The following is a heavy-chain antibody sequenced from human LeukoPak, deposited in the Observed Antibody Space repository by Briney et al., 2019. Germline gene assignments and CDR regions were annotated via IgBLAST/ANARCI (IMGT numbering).Heavy chain of an antibody. J-gene: IGHJ3*02. V-gene: IGHV4-59*01. CDR3: TRDTLRGSYGSGSYYSPSGAFDI. Sequence: SETLSLTCTVSGGSISSYDWHWIRQPPGKGLEWIGYIYYSGSTNYYAALKSRVTISVDTSTTQFSLKLTSVTAADTAVYYCTRDTLRGSYGSGSYYSPSGAFDIWGQGTMVAVSS. CDR2: IYYSGST. CDR1: GGSISSYD. D-gene: IGHD3-10*01.